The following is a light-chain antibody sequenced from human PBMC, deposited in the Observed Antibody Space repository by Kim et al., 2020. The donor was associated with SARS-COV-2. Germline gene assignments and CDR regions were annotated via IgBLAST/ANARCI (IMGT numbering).Light chain of an antibody. CDR3: ASYTSSITWV. CDR1: SSAVGGYDR. Sequence: QSVTISCTGTSSAVGGYDRVSCYHQPPGTAPKHMIYEVNNRPSGVPDRFSGSKSGNTASLTISGLQAVDESDYYCASYTSSITWVFGGGTKVTVL. V-gene: IGLV2-18*02. CDR2: EVN. J-gene: IGLJ3*02.